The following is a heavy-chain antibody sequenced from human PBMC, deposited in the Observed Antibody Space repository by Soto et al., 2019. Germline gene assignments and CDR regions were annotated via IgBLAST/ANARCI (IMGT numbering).Heavy chain of an antibody. Sequence: EVQLVESGGGLVQPGGSLRLSCAASGLTVSTNPMSWVRQAPGKGLEWVSVIYTGVGTHYADSVKGRFTISRDNSKNTVNIQMNCLRPEDTAVYYCARDGSGHWGQGTLVTVSS. CDR2: IYTGVGT. V-gene: IGHV3-66*01. CDR1: GLTVSTNP. J-gene: IGHJ4*02. CDR3: ARDGSGH.